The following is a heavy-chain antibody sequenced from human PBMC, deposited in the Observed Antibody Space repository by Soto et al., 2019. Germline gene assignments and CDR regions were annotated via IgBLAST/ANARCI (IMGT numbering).Heavy chain of an antibody. V-gene: IGHV3-66*01. CDR1: GFTVSSNY. CDR2: IYSGGST. J-gene: IGHJ5*02. CDR3: AREGHSGYEMRENWFDP. Sequence: GGSLRLSCAASGFTVSSNYMSWVRQAPGKGLEWVSVIYSGGSTYYADSVKGRFTISRDNSKNTLYLQMNSLRAEDTAVYYCAREGHSGYEMRENWFDPWGQGTLVTVSS. D-gene: IGHD5-12*01.